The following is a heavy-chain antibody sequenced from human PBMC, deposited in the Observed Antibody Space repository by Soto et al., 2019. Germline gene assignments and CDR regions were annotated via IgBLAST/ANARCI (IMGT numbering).Heavy chain of an antibody. CDR1: GGSFRGYY. CDR2: INHSGST. V-gene: IGHV4-34*01. D-gene: IGHD2-8*02. Sequence: QVQLQQWGAGLLKPSETLSLTCAVYGGSFRGYYWTWIRQPPGTGLAWSGEINHSGSTNYNPSLKSRVPISVDTSKNQFSLKLTSVTAADTAVYYCARDKITGLFDYWGQGTLVTVSS. J-gene: IGHJ4*02. CDR3: ARDKITGLFDY.